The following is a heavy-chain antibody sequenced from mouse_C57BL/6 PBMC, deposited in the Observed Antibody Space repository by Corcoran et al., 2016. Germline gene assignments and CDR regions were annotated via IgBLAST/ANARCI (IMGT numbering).Heavy chain of an antibody. Sequence: EVQLQQSGPELVKPGASVKISCKASGYTFTDYYMNWVKQSHGKSLDLIGDSNPNNGGTSYNQKFKGKATLTVDKSSSTAYMALRSLTSDDSAVYYCVYSNYVSYWYFDVWGTGTTVTVSS. CDR3: VYSNYVSYWYFDV. CDR1: GYTFTDYY. J-gene: IGHJ1*03. V-gene: IGHV1-26*01. D-gene: IGHD2-5*01. CDR2: SNPNNGGT.